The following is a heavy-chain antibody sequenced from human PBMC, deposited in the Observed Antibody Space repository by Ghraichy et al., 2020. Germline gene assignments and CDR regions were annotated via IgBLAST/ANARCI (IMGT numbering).Heavy chain of an antibody. V-gene: IGHV2-26*01. J-gene: IGHJ6*03. CDR3: AHLNGGQYSQYYYYYMDV. CDR2: IFSNDEK. D-gene: IGHD4-23*01. Sequence: SGPTLVKPTETLTLTCTVSGFSLSNARMGVSWIRQPPGKALEWLAHIFSNDEKSYSTSLKSRLTISKDTSKSQVVLTMTNMDPVDTATYYCAHLNGGQYSQYYYYYMDVWGKGTTVTVSS. CDR1: GFSLSNARMG.